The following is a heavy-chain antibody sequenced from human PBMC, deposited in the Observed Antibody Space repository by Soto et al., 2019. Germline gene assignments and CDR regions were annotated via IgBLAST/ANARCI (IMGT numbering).Heavy chain of an antibody. J-gene: IGHJ4*02. V-gene: IGHV1-18*04. CDR3: ARDEISAITIFGVVRPYYFDY. Sequence: ASVKVSFKASGYTFTSYGISWVRQAPGQGLEWMGWISAYNGNTNYAQKLQGRVTMTTDTSTSTAYMELRSLRSDDTAVYYCARDEISAITIFGVVRPYYFDYWGQGTLVTVSS. CDR2: ISAYNGNT. CDR1: GYTFTSYG. D-gene: IGHD3-3*01.